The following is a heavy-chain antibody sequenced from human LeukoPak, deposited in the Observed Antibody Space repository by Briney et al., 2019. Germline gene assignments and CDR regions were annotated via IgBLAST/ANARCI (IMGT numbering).Heavy chain of an antibody. CDR3: AKQLGYCSDGSCYFPY. D-gene: IGHD2-15*01. J-gene: IGHJ4*02. CDR2: VSYDGSNK. CDR1: GFTFSGYP. V-gene: IGHV3-30-3*02. Sequence: GGSLRLSCAASGFTFSGYPIHWVRQAPGKGLEWVAVVSYDGSNKYYADSVQGRFTIFRDNSKSTLCLQMNSLRAEDTAVYYCAKQLGYCSDGSCYFPYWGQGTLVTVSS.